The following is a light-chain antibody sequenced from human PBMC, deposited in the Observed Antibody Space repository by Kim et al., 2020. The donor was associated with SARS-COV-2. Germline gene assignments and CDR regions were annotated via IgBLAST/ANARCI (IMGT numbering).Light chain of an antibody. CDR3: QVWDGSHVT. CDR2: RDD. V-gene: IGLV3-9*01. Sequence: SLALGQTARITGEGNRIGGKNVQWYQQKPGQAPLLVIYRDDNRPSGIPERFSGSNSGNTATLTISSAQVGDEADYYCQVWDGSHVTFGGGTQLTVL. J-gene: IGLJ3*02. CDR1: RIGGKN.